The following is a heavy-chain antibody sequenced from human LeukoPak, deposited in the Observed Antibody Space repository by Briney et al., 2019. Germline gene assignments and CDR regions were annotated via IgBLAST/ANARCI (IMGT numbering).Heavy chain of an antibody. D-gene: IGHD3-16*01. Sequence: GGSLRLSCVASGFTFSSYEMNWVRQAPGKGLEWVSYISSSGTTIYYADSVKGRFTISRDNPKNSLYLQMNSLRAEDTAVYYCARMMGGGYMNVWGKGTTVTVPS. CDR2: ISSSGTTI. CDR1: GFTFSSYE. CDR3: ARMMGGGYMNV. J-gene: IGHJ6*03. V-gene: IGHV3-48*03.